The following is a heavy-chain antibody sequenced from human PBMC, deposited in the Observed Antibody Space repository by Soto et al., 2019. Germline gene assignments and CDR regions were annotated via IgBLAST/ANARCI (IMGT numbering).Heavy chain of an antibody. CDR1: GFTFSTYA. D-gene: IGHD2-15*01. J-gene: IGHJ4*02. Sequence: GGSLRLSCAASGFTFSTYAMGWVRQAPGKGLGWVSVVSSGGGTHYADSVKGRFTVSRDNSKNTLSLQMNSLRADDTAVYYCAKRRGAGGHFDYWGQGALVTVSS. V-gene: IGHV3-23*01. CDR2: VSSGGGT. CDR3: AKRRGAGGHFDY.